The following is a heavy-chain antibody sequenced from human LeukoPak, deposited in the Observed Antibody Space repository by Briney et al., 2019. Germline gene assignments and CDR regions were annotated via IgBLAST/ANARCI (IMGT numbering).Heavy chain of an antibody. CDR2: IRSKAYGGTT. Sequence: PGGSLRLSCAASGFTFSSYAMSWVRQAPGKGLEWVGFIRSKAYGGTTEYAASVKGRFTISRDDSKSIAYPQMNSLKTEDTAVYYCTREGAFDIWGQGTMVTVSS. CDR3: TREGAFDI. J-gene: IGHJ3*02. CDR1: GFTFSSYA. V-gene: IGHV3-49*04.